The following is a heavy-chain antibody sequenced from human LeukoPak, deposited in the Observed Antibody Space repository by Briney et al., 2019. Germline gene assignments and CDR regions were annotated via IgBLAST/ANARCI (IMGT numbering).Heavy chain of an antibody. D-gene: IGHD3-22*01. V-gene: IGHV3-23*01. Sequence: PGGSLRLSCAASGFTFSSYGMSWVRQAPGKGLEWVSAISGSGGSTYYADSVKGRFTISRDNSKNTLYLQMNSLRAEDTAVYYCAKDARRINMIGVVTKRAGYFDYWGQGTLVTVSS. CDR1: GFTFSSYG. J-gene: IGHJ4*02. CDR3: AKDARRINMIGVVTKRAGYFDY. CDR2: ISGSGGST.